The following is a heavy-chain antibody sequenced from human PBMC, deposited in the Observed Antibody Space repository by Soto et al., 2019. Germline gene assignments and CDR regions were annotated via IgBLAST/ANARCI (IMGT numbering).Heavy chain of an antibody. CDR1: GRSITSYY. Sequence: QVVLQESGPGLVKPSETLSLTYSVSGRSITSYYWSWVRQPPGKGLEWIGYIYDNGITSQNPSLKSRVTMSADTSQNQFSLKLTSVTGADTAVYYCARTYDSNGYANEFDSWGQGSLVTVTS. CDR2: IYDNGIT. V-gene: IGHV4-59*12. D-gene: IGHD3-22*01. J-gene: IGHJ4*02. CDR3: ARTYDSNGYANEFDS.